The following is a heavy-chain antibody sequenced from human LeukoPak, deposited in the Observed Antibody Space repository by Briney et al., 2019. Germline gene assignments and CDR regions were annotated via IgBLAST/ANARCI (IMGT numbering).Heavy chain of an antibody. CDR3: AKDLTYGEYAGGDAFDI. Sequence: GESLRLSRAASGFPFSTYWMSWVRQAPGKGLEWVSVISGSGSTYYADSVKGRFTISRDNSKNTLYLQMNSLRAEDTAVYYCAKDLTYGEYAGGDAFDIWGQGTMVTVSS. V-gene: IGHV3-23*01. CDR1: GFPFSTYW. J-gene: IGHJ3*02. D-gene: IGHD4-17*01. CDR2: ISGSGST.